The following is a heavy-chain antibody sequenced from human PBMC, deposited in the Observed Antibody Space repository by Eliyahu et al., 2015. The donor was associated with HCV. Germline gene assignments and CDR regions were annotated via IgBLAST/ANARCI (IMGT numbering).Heavy chain of an antibody. CDR2: IXGDDDK. CDR1: GFSFNTGEXF. J-gene: IGHJ4*02. D-gene: IGHD6-19*01. CDR3: ARTPTTYSSGWPFDY. V-gene: IGHV2-70*15. Sequence: QVTLRESGPALVKPTQTLTLTCPXSGFSFNTGEXFVSWIRQXPGXALXWLERIXGDDDKYYNSSLKNRLSISRDPSKSQVVLTMTNVDPVDTGTYFCARTPTTYSSGWPFDYWGQGILVTVSS.